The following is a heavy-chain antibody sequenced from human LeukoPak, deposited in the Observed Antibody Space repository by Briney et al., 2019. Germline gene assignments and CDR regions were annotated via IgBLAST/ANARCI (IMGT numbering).Heavy chain of an antibody. CDR3: ARGAVAYYDFWSGYYPFDP. CDR2: INHSGST. Sequence: SETLSLTCAVYGGSFSGYYWSWIRQPPGKGLERIGEINHSGSTNYNPSLKIRVSISVDTSKNQFSLKLSSVTAADTAVYYCARGAVAYYDFWSGYYPFDPWGQGTLVTVSS. V-gene: IGHV4-34*01. D-gene: IGHD3-3*01. CDR1: GGSFSGYY. J-gene: IGHJ5*02.